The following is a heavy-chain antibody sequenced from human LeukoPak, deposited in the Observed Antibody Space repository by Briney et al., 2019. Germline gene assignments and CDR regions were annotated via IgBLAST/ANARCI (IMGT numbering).Heavy chain of an antibody. CDR1: GGSISSYY. V-gene: IGHV4-34*01. D-gene: IGHD2-2*01. CDR3: ARGLTRDTSLVVPAALRYYYYGMDV. J-gene: IGHJ6*02. Sequence: SETLSLTCTVSGGSISSYYWSWIRQPPGKGLEWIGEINHSGSTNYNPSLKSRVTISVDTSKNQFSLKLSSVTAADTAVYYCARGLTRDTSLVVPAALRYYYYGMDVWGQGTTVTVSS. CDR2: INHSGST.